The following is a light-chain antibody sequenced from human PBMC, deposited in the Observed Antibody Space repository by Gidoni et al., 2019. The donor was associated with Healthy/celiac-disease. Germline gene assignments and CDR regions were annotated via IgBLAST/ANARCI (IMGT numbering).Light chain of an antibody. Sequence: IQMTQSLSSLSASVGDRVTITCRASQSSSSYLNWYQQKPGKAPKLLIYAASSLQSGVPSRFRGSGSVTDFTLTISSLQPEDFATYYCQQSYSTPRTFGQGTRLEIK. J-gene: IGKJ5*01. CDR1: QSSSSY. CDR2: AAS. V-gene: IGKV1-39*01. CDR3: QQSYSTPRT.